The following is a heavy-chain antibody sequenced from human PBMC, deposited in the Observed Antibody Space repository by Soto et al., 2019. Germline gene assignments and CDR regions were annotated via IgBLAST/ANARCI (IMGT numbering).Heavy chain of an antibody. V-gene: IGHV4-39*01. D-gene: IGHD6-19*01. J-gene: IGHJ4*02. CDR2: IYHSGST. CDR1: GGSIGTRSYY. Sequence: QVQLQESGPGLLKPSETLSLTCTVSGGSIGTRSYYWGWVRQPPGKGLQWIGTIYHSGSTYYNPSLQTRVTISIDTSNNQFSLKLSSVTAADTALYYCARQEGSGWFHHLDSWGQGIMVTVSS. CDR3: ARQEGSGWFHHLDS.